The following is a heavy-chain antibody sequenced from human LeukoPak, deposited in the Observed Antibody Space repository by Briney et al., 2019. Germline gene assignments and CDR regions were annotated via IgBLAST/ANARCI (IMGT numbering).Heavy chain of an antibody. CDR3: ARQGFMEWLDYYYYYMDV. V-gene: IGHV4-4*09. J-gene: IGHJ6*03. CDR1: GGSISSYY. D-gene: IGHD3-3*01. Sequence: SETLSLTCTVSGGSISSYYWSWIRQPPGKGLECIGYVYTSGSTNYNPSLKSRVTISVDTSKNQFSLKLSSVTAADTAVYYCARQGFMEWLDYYYYYMDVWGKGTTVTVSS. CDR2: VYTSGST.